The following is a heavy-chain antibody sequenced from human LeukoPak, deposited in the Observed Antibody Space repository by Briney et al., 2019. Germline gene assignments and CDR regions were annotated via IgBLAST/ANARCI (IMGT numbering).Heavy chain of an antibody. D-gene: IGHD1-14*01. V-gene: IGHV3-23*01. Sequence: GGPLRLSCAASGFTFNNYAMNWVRQTPGKGLQWVSAVSGDGQRTFYADSVKGRFTIFRDNSMNTLSLQMNSLRVEDTAVYYCAKEQDNLLLLSHFDSWGQGILVTVSA. CDR3: AKEQDNLLLLSHFDS. CDR1: GFTFNNYA. J-gene: IGHJ4*02. CDR2: VSGDGQRT.